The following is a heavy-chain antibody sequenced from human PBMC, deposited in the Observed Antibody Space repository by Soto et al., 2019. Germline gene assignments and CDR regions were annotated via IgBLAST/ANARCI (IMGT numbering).Heavy chain of an antibody. CDR3: ARDRVESGYPEYFQH. J-gene: IGHJ1*01. D-gene: IGHD3-22*01. CDR1: GFTVSSNY. CDR2: IYSGGST. V-gene: IGHV3-53*01. Sequence: XXSLRLSFAASGFTVSSNYMRWVRQAPGKGLEWVSVIYSGGSTYYADSVKGRFTISRDNSKNTLYLQMNSLRAADTAVYYCARDRVESGYPEYFQHWGQGTLVTVSS.